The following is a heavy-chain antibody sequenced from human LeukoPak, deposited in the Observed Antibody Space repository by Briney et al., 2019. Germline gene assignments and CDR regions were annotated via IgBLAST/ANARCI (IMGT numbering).Heavy chain of an antibody. Sequence: VASVKVSCKASXXXXXXXXXXXVXXXXXQXXXXMGWIXAYNGNTTYAQKLQGRVTMTTDTSTSTAYMELRSLRSDDTAVYYCAGSHSSSWTLDYWGQGTLVTVSS. J-gene: IGHJ4*02. CDR1: XXXXXXXX. CDR2: IXAYNGNT. V-gene: IGHV1-18*01. D-gene: IGHD6-13*01. CDR3: AGSHSSSWTLDY.